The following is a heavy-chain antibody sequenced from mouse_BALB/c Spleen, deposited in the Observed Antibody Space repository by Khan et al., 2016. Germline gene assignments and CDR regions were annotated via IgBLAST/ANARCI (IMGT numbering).Heavy chain of an antibody. J-gene: IGHJ3*01. CDR3: ARSRDYDWFAY. V-gene: IGHV1S137*01. D-gene: IGHD2-4*01. Sequence: QVQLQQSGPEVVRPGVSVKISCKGSGYTFTDYAIHWVKQSHAKSLEWIGVISTYNGHTNYNQKFKGKATMTVDKSSSTAFMELARLTSEDSAIYYSARSRDYDWFAYWGQGTLVTVSA. CDR2: ISTYNGHT. CDR1: GYTFTDYA.